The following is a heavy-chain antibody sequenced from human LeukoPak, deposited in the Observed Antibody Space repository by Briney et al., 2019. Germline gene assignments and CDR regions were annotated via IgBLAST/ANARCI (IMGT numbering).Heavy chain of an antibody. V-gene: IGHV1-2*02. CDR3: ARDRAHGVPAAY. J-gene: IGHJ4*02. CDR2: INPNSGGT. Sequence: ASVKVSCXASGYTFTGYYMHWVRLAPGQGLEWMGWINPNSGGTNYAQKFQGRVTMIRDTSISTAYMELSRLRSDDTAVYYSARDRAHGVPAAYWGQGTLVTVSS. D-gene: IGHD3-10*01. CDR1: GYTFTGYY.